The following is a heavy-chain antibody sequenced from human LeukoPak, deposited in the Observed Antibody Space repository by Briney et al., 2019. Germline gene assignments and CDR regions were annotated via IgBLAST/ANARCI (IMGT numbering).Heavy chain of an antibody. Sequence: PSETLSLTCTVSGGSISSYYWSWIRQPPGKGLEWIGYIYYSGSTNYNPSLKSRVTISVDTSKNQFSLKLSSVTAADTAVYYCARGIRWLVRSFDYWGQGTLVTVSS. J-gene: IGHJ4*02. CDR2: IYYSGST. D-gene: IGHD6-19*01. V-gene: IGHV4-59*01. CDR1: GGSISSYY. CDR3: ARGIRWLVRSFDY.